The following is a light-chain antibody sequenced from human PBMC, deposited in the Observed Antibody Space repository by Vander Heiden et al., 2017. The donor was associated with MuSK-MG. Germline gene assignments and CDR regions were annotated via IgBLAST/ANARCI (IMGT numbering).Light chain of an antibody. V-gene: IGKV1-39*01. Sequence: DIQLTQSPSSLSASVGDRVTITCRASQTIFNYLNWYQQSPGKAPKLLIYSASTLQSGTPPRLSGSGSGTDFTLVISSLQPEDFATYYCQQGYTTPLTFGGGTKIETK. CDR3: QQGYTTPLT. CDR2: SAS. CDR1: QTIFNY. J-gene: IGKJ4*01.